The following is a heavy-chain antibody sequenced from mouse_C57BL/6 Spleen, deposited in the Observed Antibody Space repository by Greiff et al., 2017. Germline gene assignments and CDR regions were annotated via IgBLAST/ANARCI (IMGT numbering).Heavy chain of an antibody. J-gene: IGHJ1*03. CDR3: ARDLGDYGSSSWYFDV. CDR2: ISDGGSYT. CDR1: GFTFSSYA. D-gene: IGHD1-1*01. Sequence: EVKVVESGGGLVKPGGSLTLSCAASGFTFSSYALSWVRQTPEKRLEWVATISDGGSYTYYPDNVKGRFIISRDNAKNNLYLQMSHLKSEDTAMYYCARDLGDYGSSSWYFDVWGTGTTVTVSS. V-gene: IGHV5-4*01.